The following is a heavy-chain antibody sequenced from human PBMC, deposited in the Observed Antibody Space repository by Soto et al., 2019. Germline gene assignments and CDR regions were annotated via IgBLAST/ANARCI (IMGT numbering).Heavy chain of an antibody. V-gene: IGHV3-30*18. CDR2: ISYDGSNK. CDR3: AKVPYNWNYNGMDV. D-gene: IGHD1-20*01. CDR1: GVTFSGYG. Sequence: PVGSLRLSCAASGVTFSGYGGRWVRQTPGKGLEWVAVISYDGSNKYYADSVKGRFTISRDNSKNTLYLQMNSLRAEDTAVYYCAKVPYNWNYNGMDVWGQGTTVTVSS. J-gene: IGHJ6*02.